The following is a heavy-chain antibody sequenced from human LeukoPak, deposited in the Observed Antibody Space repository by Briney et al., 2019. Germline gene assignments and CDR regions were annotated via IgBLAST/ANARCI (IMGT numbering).Heavy chain of an antibody. D-gene: IGHD3-22*01. Sequence: GESLKISCKGSGYSFTNYWIGWVRRLPGKGLEWMGIIYPGDSHPRYSPSFQGHVTISADKSVTTAYLQWSSLKASDTAIYYCARRVNYYDSSGYYYQGAFDIWGQGTMVTVSS. V-gene: IGHV5-51*01. CDR2: IYPGDSHP. CDR1: GYSFTNYW. J-gene: IGHJ3*02. CDR3: ARRVNYYDSSGYYYQGAFDI.